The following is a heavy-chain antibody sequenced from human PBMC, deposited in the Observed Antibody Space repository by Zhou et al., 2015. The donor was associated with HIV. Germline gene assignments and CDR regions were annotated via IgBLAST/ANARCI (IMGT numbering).Heavy chain of an antibody. CDR1: GGTFSDYD. Sequence: QVQLVQSGAEVKKPGSSVKVSCKASGGTFSDYDISWVRQAPGQGLEWMGGIIPLFGSANYAQKFQGRVTITADESTSTAYMELRSLRSEDTAVYYCARDQFTGYSYDLSFWGQGTLVTVSS. V-gene: IGHV1-69*01. D-gene: IGHD5-18*01. J-gene: IGHJ4*02. CDR3: ARDQFTGYSYDLSF. CDR2: IIPLFGSA.